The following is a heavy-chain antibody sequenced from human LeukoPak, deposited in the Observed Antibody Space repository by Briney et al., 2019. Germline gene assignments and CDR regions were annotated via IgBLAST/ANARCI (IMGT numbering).Heavy chain of an antibody. CDR2: IYCSGST. CDR1: GGSISSYY. V-gene: IGHV4-59*01. Sequence: NSSETLSLTCTVSGGSISSYYWSWIRQPPGKGLEWIGYIYCSGSTNYNPSLKSRVTISVDTSKNQFSLKLSSVTAADTAVYYCARDRMGGGSITLIRGAPFYYYMDVWGKGTTVTISS. CDR3: ARDRMGGGSITLIRGAPFYYYMDV. D-gene: IGHD3-10*01. J-gene: IGHJ6*03.